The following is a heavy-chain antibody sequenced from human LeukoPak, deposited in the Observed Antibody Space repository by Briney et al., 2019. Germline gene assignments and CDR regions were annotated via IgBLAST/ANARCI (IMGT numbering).Heavy chain of an antibody. Sequence: GGSLRLSCAASGFTFSSYGMHWVRQAPGKGLEWVAFIRYDGGNKYCADSVKGRFTISRDNSKNTLYLQMNSLRAEDTAVYYCAKEGLEYSNYLYYYYYMDVWGKGTTVTVSS. V-gene: IGHV3-30*02. J-gene: IGHJ6*03. CDR3: AKEGLEYSNYLYYYYYMDV. D-gene: IGHD4-11*01. CDR2: IRYDGGNK. CDR1: GFTFSSYG.